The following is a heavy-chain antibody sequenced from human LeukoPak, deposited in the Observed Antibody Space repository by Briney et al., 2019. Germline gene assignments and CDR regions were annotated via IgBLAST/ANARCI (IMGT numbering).Heavy chain of an antibody. CDR3: ARDGRTTAFDI. V-gene: IGHV1-2*02. Sequence: ASVKVSCKASGYTFTGCYMHWVRQAPGQGLEWMGWINPNSGGTNYAQKFQGRVTMTRDTSTSTVYMELSSLRSEDTAVYYCARDGRTTAFDIWGQGTMVTVSS. D-gene: IGHD4-17*01. J-gene: IGHJ3*02. CDR1: GYTFTGCY. CDR2: INPNSGGT.